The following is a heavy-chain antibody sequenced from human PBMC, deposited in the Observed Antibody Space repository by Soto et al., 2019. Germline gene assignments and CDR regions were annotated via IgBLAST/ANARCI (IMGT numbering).Heavy chain of an antibody. Sequence: PGGSLRLSFAAYGFTFSNALMSWVRQAPGKGLEWVGGIKSKTDGATTDYAAPVKGRFTISRDDSKNTLYLQMNSLKTEDTAVYYCTTGYCSSTSCYSFDCWGQGT. CDR1: GFTFSNAL. CDR3: TTGYCSSTSCYSFDC. V-gene: IGHV3-15*01. J-gene: IGHJ4*02. D-gene: IGHD2-2*02. CDR2: IKSKTDGATT.